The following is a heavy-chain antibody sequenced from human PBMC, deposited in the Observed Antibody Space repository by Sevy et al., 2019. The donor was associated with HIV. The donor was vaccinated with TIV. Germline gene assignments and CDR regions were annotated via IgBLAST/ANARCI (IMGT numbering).Heavy chain of an antibody. J-gene: IGHJ4*02. CDR2: IKSDGSDK. CDR1: GFTFSAYW. V-gene: IGHV3-7*01. D-gene: IGHD3-16*01. Sequence: GGSLRLSCAASGFTFSAYWMNWVHQAPGKGLEWVANIKSDGSDKHYVDSVEGRFTISRDNAKNSLYLQMNSLRVEDTAVYYCAQETVGGFDSWGQGTLVTVSS. CDR3: AQETVGGFDS.